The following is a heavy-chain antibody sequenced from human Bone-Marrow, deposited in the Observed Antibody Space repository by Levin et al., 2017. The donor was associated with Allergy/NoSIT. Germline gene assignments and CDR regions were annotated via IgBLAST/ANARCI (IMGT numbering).Heavy chain of an antibody. J-gene: IGHJ3*02. V-gene: IGHV3-48*03. CDR3: ARIRNGYSLGDVSDS. Sequence: RAGGSLRLSCVVSGFTFSNYEMSWVRQAPGKGLEWVSYISATASHKYYADSVKGRFTVSRDNVKSSMYLEMNALRVEDTAVYYCARIRNGYSLGDVSDSWGHGTMVIVSS. D-gene: IGHD2-15*01. CDR2: ISATASHK. CDR1: GFTFSNYE.